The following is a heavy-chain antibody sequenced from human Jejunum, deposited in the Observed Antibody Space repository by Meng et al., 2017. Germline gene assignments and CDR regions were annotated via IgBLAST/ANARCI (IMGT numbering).Heavy chain of an antibody. Sequence: QVQIPEWGAGHLKPSETLYLTCAVYGGSFSEYDWGWIRQPPGQGLEWIGEIHYSGSTKYNPSLKSRVTILVDTSRNQFSLKLSSVTAADTAVYYCAGGRHFAWGTDDYWGQGTLVTVSS. CDR3: AGGRHFAWGTDDY. V-gene: IGHV4-34*01. D-gene: IGHD3-16*01. J-gene: IGHJ4*02. CDR2: IHYSGST. CDR1: GGSFSEYD.